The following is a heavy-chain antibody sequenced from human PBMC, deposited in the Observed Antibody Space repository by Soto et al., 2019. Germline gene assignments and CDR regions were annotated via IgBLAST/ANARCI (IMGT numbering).Heavy chain of an antibody. D-gene: IGHD6-13*01. CDR2: ISGSGGST. Sequence: PGGSLRLSCAASGFTFSSYAMSWVRQAPGKGLEWVSAISGSGGSTYYADSVKGRFTISRDNSKNTLYLQMNSLRAEDTAVYYCAKVGWQQLAPHWFDPWGQGTLVTVSS. CDR1: GFTFSSYA. J-gene: IGHJ5*02. V-gene: IGHV3-23*01. CDR3: AKVGWQQLAPHWFDP.